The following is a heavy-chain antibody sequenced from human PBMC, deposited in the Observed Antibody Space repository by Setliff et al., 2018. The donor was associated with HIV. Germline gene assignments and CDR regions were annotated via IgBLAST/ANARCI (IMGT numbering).Heavy chain of an antibody. CDR1: GYTFTDYY. D-gene: IGHD2-15*01. CDR3: ARDFCGSSCSSGYGYFDH. CDR2: IKPNSGGT. J-gene: IGHJ4*02. Sequence: ASVKVSCKASGYTFTDYYMHWVRQAPGQGLEWMGWIKPNSGGTNYAQKFQGRVTMTRDTSISTAYMDLSRLRSDDTAVYYCARDFCGSSCSSGYGYFDHWGQGTLVTVSS. V-gene: IGHV1-2*02.